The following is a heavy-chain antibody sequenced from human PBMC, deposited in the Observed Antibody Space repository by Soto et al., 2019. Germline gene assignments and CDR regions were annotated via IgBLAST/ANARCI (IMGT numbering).Heavy chain of an antibody. J-gene: IGHJ6*02. D-gene: IGHD6-19*01. CDR3: AREGSSGWNYYYGMDV. Sequence: SLRLTFAASGFTFSSTGMHWVRQAPGKGLVWVSRINSDGSSTSYADSVKGRFTISRDNAKNTLYLQMNSLRDEDTAVYYCAREGSSGWNYYYGMDVWGQGSTVTVSS. V-gene: IGHV3-74*01. CDR2: INSDGSST. CDR1: GFTFSSTG.